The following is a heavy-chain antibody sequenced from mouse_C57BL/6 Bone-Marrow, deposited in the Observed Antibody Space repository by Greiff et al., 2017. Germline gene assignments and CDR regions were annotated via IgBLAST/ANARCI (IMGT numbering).Heavy chain of an antibody. Sequence: EVQLVESGGGLVKPGGSLKLSCAASGFTFSDYGMHWVRQAPEKGLEWVAYISSGSSTIYYADTVKGRFTISRDNAKNTLFLQMTSLRSEDTAMYYCARERGTGYYAMDYWGQGTSVTVSS. CDR2: ISSGSSTI. V-gene: IGHV5-17*01. J-gene: IGHJ4*01. D-gene: IGHD3-3*01. CDR3: ARERGTGYYAMDY. CDR1: GFTFSDYG.